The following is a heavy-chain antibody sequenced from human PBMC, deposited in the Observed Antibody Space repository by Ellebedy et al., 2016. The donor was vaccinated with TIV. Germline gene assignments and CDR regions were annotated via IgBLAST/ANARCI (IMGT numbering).Heavy chain of an antibody. CDR1: GFSLSTSGVG. D-gene: IGHD1-20*01. Sequence: SGPTLVKPTQTLTLTCTFSGFSLSTSGVGVGWIRQPPGKALEWLALIYWDDDKRYSPSLKSRLTITKDTSKDQVVLTMTNMDPVDTATYYCAHRQPYYNWNCFDSWGQGTLVTVSS. V-gene: IGHV2-5*02. J-gene: IGHJ4*02. CDR2: IYWDDDK. CDR3: AHRQPYYNWNCFDS.